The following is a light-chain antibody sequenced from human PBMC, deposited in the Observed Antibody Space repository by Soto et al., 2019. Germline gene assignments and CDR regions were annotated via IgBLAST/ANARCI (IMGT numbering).Light chain of an antibody. J-gene: IGKJ2*01. Sequence: AIPMTQSPSSLSASVGDRVMIHCRASQGVGSDVSWYQQKAGKAPKLLIYAVSSLQTGVPSRFSGSGSGTDFTLTISNLQPEDSANYFCLPDYDGPYTFGQGTKLEIK. CDR3: LPDYDGPYT. CDR2: AVS. CDR1: QGVGSD. V-gene: IGKV1-6*01.